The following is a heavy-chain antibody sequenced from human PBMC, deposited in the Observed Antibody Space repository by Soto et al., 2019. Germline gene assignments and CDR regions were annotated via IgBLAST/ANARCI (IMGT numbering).Heavy chain of an antibody. CDR3: ARGRSRGIAAAGNWFDP. CDR1: VGSISSYY. D-gene: IGHD6-13*01. V-gene: IGHV4-59*01. Sequence: PSETLSLTCTVSVGSISSYYWSWIRQPPGKGLEWIGYIYYSGSTNYNPSLKSRVTISVDTSKNQFSLKLSSVTAADTAVYYCARGRSRGIAAAGNWFDPWGQGTLVTVSS. CDR2: IYYSGST. J-gene: IGHJ5*02.